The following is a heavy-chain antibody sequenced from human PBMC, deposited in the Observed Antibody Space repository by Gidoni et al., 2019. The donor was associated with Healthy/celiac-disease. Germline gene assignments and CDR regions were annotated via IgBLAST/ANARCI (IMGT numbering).Heavy chain of an antibody. CDR1: GFTFSSYA. J-gene: IGHJ4*02. CDR3: AKDHYLPLYYFDY. D-gene: IGHD2-2*01. V-gene: IGHV3-23*01. Sequence: EVQLLESGGGLVQPGGSLRLSCAASGFTFSSYAMSWVRQAPGKGLEWFSAISGSGGSTYYADSVKGRFTISRDNSKNTLYLQMNSLRAEDTAVYYCAKDHYLPLYYFDYWGQGTLVTVSS. CDR2: ISGSGGST.